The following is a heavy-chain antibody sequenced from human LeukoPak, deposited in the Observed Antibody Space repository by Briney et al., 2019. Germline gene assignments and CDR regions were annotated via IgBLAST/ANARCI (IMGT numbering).Heavy chain of an antibody. CDR2: FHYSGDT. J-gene: IGHJ4*02. V-gene: IGHV4-39*01. CDR3: ASDEY. CDR1: GGTISTSSYH. Sequence: PSETLSLTCTVSGGTISTSSYHWGWIRLPPGKGLEWIGSFHYSGDTYYNPSLKSRVTISGDTSKNQFSLKLSSVTAADTAVYYCASDEYWGQGTLVTVSS.